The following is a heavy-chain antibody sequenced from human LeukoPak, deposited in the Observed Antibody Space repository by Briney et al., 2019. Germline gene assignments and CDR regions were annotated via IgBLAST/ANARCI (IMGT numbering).Heavy chain of an antibody. J-gene: IGHJ3*02. CDR1: GYTFTSYG. Sequence: SVKVSCKASGYTFTSYGISWVRQAPGQGLEWMGGIIPIFGTANYAQKFQGRVTITADESTSTAYMELSSLRSEDTAVYYCARAMESGGDAFDIWGQGTMVTVSS. D-gene: IGHD3-10*01. CDR3: ARAMESGGDAFDI. CDR2: IIPIFGTA. V-gene: IGHV1-69*13.